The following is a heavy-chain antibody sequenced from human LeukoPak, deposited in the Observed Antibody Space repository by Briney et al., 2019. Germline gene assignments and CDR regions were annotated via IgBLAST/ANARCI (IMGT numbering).Heavy chain of an antibody. V-gene: IGHV1-18*01. CDR1: GYTFTSYG. Sequence: GASVKVSCKASGYTFTSYGISWVRQAPGQGLEWMGWISAYNGNTNYAQKLQGRVTMTTDTSTSTAHMELRSLRSDDTAVYYCASTSPNSSSWYENYYYYYMDVWGKGTTVTVSS. CDR2: ISAYNGNT. CDR3: ASTSPNSSSWYENYYYYYMDV. D-gene: IGHD6-13*01. J-gene: IGHJ6*03.